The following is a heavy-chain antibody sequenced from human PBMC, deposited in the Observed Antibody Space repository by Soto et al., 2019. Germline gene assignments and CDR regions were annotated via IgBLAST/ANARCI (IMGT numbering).Heavy chain of an antibody. CDR2: IYHSGST. Sequence: SETLSLTCAVSSGSISSSNWWSWVRQPPGKGLEWIGEIYHSGSTNYNPSLKSRVTISVDTSKNQFSLKLSSVTAADTAVYYCARGRSLYSSSWYGVDAFDIWGQGTMVTVSS. D-gene: IGHD6-13*01. CDR1: SGSISSSNW. CDR3: ARGRSLYSSSWYGVDAFDI. J-gene: IGHJ3*02. V-gene: IGHV4-4*02.